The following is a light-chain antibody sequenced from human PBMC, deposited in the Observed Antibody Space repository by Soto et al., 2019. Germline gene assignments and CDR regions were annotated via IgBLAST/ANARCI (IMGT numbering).Light chain of an antibody. Sequence: DIQLTQSPSFLSASVGDRVTIACRASQGINSHLAWYQQKPGKAPKVVIYATSTVQSGVPSRFSGSGSGTVFTLTISSLQPEDFAVYYCQQLNSYLITFGQGTRLEIK. CDR1: QGINSH. V-gene: IGKV1-9*01. J-gene: IGKJ5*01. CDR2: ATS. CDR3: QQLNSYLIT.